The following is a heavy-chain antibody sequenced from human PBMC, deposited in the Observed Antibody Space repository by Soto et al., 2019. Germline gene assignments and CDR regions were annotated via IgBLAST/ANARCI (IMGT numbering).Heavy chain of an antibody. CDR2: INPNSGGT. V-gene: IGHV1-2*02. D-gene: IGHD5-12*01. CDR3: ARANSGDDDEFDY. Sequence: ASVKVSCKASGYTFTGYYMHWARQGPGQGLEWMGWINPNSGGTQYAQNFQGRVTMTRDTSITTAYMELSGLRSDDTAVFYCARANSGDDDEFDYWGQGTPVTVSS. CDR1: GYTFTGYY. J-gene: IGHJ4*02.